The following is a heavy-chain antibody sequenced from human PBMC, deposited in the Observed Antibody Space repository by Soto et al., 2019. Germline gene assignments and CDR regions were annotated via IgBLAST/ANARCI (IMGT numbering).Heavy chain of an antibody. J-gene: IGHJ4*02. Sequence: GGALRLSCAASGFTVSNYYMSWVRQAPGKGLEWVSVFYSGGATYYADSVKGRFTISRDNSKNTLDLQMNRLRVEDTAVYYCAGAVTNWNDPVGFFDYWGQGALVTVSS. D-gene: IGHD1-1*01. CDR3: AGAVTNWNDPVGFFDY. CDR2: FYSGGAT. CDR1: GFTVSNYY. V-gene: IGHV3-53*01.